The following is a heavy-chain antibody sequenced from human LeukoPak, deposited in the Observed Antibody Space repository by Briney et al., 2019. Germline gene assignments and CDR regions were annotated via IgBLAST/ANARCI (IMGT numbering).Heavy chain of an antibody. CDR1: GLTFSNAW. D-gene: IGHD3-22*01. CDR3: TTELDIRPNHY. CDR2: IKGKSDGGTT. J-gene: IGHJ4*02. V-gene: IGHV3-15*01. Sequence: GGSLRLSCAASGLTFSNAWMSWVRQAPGKGLEGVGRIKGKSDGGTTDYAPPVKGRFTISRDDSKTTLYLQMNSLKSEDTAVYYCTTELDIRPNHYWGQGTLVTVSS.